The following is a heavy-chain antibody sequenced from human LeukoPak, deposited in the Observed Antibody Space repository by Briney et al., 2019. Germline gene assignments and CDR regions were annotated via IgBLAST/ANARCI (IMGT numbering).Heavy chain of an antibody. CDR2: IRQDGSAK. J-gene: IGHJ6*02. CDR3: ARVLAVAGKLDYYYGMDV. D-gene: IGHD6-19*01. V-gene: IGHV3-7*01. Sequence: PGGSLRLSCAASGFTFRNYWMSWVRQAPGKGLEWVANIRQDGSAKYYVDSVKGRFTISRDNAKNSLYLQMNSLRAEDTAVYSCARVLAVAGKLDYYYGMDVWGQGTTVTVSS. CDR1: GFTFRNYW.